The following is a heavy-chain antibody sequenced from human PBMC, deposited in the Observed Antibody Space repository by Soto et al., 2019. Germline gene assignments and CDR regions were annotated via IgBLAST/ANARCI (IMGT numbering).Heavy chain of an antibody. J-gene: IGHJ4*02. D-gene: IGHD4-17*01. CDR3: ARTPGGAPADYYFDY. CDR1: GGSISSGDYY. V-gene: IGHV4-31*03. CDR2: IHYSGNT. Sequence: SETLSLTCTISGGSISSGDYYWSWIRHHPGGGLEWIGYIHYSGNTYYDPSLKSRLTMSVDTSKNQFSLNLSSVTAADTAVYYCARTPGGAPADYYFDYWGLGTLVTVSS.